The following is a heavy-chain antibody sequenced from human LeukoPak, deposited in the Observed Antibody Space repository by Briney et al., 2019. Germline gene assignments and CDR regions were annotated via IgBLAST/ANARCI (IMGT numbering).Heavy chain of an antibody. CDR2: IYNK. J-gene: IGHJ6*03. D-gene: IGHD3-22*01. CDR3: ARGRRAFYESRGNRFYYYMDV. Sequence: PSDTLSLTCGVYGGSFSDFHWTWIRQSPGKGLEWIGEIYNKNETPSLKSRVTKSLDKSKNQFSLNLASVTAADTAVYYCARGRRAFYESRGNRFYYYMDVWGKGTTVIV. CDR1: GGSFSDFH. V-gene: IGHV4-34*01.